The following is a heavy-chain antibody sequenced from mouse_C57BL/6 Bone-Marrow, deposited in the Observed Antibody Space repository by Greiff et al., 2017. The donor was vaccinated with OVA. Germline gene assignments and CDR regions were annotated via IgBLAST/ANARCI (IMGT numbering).Heavy chain of an antibody. V-gene: IGHV1-82*01. Sequence: QVQLQQSGPELVKPGASVKISCKASGYAFSSSWMNWVKQRPGKGLEWIGRIYPGDGDTNYNGKFKGKATLTADNSSSTAYMQLSSLTSEDSAVYFWARRRLDPPYFDDWGQGTTLTVSS. CDR2: IYPGDGDT. CDR1: GYAFSSSW. CDR3: ARRRLDPPYFDD. J-gene: IGHJ2*01. D-gene: IGHD2-12*01.